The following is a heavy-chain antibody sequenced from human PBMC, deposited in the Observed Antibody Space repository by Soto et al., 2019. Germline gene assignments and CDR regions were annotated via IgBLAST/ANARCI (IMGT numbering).Heavy chain of an antibody. J-gene: IGHJ4*02. Sequence: GGSLRLSCAAYGFTFSSYAMSWVRQAPGKGLEWVSAISGSGGSTYYADSVKGRFTISRDNSKNTLYLQMNSLRAEDTAVYYCAKGRRPYYYDSSGYHYYFDYWGQGTLATVSS. CDR1: GFTFSSYA. V-gene: IGHV3-23*01. D-gene: IGHD3-22*01. CDR3: AKGRRPYYYDSSGYHYYFDY. CDR2: ISGSGGST.